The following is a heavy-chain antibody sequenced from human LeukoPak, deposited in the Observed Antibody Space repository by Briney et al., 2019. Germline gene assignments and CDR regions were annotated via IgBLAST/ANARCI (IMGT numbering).Heavy chain of an antibody. CDR2: ISSSSTYI. D-gene: IGHD2/OR15-2a*01. Sequence: GGSLRLSCAASGFTFSSYTMNWVRQAPGKGLEWVSSISSSSTYIYYADSVKGRFTISRGNAKNSLYLQMNSLRAEDTAVYYCVRIPNSANFPNWFDPWGQGTLVTVSS. CDR1: GFTFSSYT. J-gene: IGHJ5*02. CDR3: VRIPNSANFPNWFDP. V-gene: IGHV3-21*01.